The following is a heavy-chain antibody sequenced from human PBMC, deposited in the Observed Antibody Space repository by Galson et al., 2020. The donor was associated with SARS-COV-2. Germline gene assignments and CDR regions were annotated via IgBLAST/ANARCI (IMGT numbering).Heavy chain of an antibody. Sequence: DSGPTLVKPTQTVTLTCTFSGFSLTTSGMCVNWIRQPPGKALEWLARIDWDGDKYYSTSLKTRLTISKDTSKNQVVLTMTDMDPVDTATYYCARIDSSGCRGNYWGQGTPVTVSS. CDR3: ARIDSSGCRGNY. D-gene: IGHD6-19*01. CDR1: GFSLTTSGMC. J-gene: IGHJ4*02. CDR2: IDWDGDK. V-gene: IGHV2-70*11.